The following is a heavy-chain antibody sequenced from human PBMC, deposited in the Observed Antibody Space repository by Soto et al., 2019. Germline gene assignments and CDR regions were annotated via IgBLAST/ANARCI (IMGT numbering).Heavy chain of an antibody. D-gene: IGHD4-4*01. V-gene: IGHV1-69*01. CDR3: TRAPDEYSNYFEY. J-gene: IGHJ4*02. CDR2: IIPMFGPP. Sequence: QVQLVQSGAEVKKPGSSVKVSCKASGGTFSSYVINWVRQAPGQGLEWMGGIIPMFGPPNYAQKFQGKVTIAADESTRTVYLELSSLRSEDTTVYYCTRAPDEYSNYFEYRGQGTLVTVSS. CDR1: GGTFSSYV.